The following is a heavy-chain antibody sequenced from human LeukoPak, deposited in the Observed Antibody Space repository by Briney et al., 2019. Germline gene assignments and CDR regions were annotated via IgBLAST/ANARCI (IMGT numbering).Heavy chain of an antibody. V-gene: IGHV3-48*03. Sequence: GSLRLSCAASGFTFSSYEMNWVRQAPGKGLEWVSYISSSGSTIYYADSVKGRFTISRDNAKNSLYLQMNSLRAEDTAVYYCARDAVAAQFDYWGQGTLVTVSS. CDR2: ISSSGSTI. CDR3: ARDAVAAQFDY. J-gene: IGHJ4*02. D-gene: IGHD6-19*01. CDR1: GFTFSSYE.